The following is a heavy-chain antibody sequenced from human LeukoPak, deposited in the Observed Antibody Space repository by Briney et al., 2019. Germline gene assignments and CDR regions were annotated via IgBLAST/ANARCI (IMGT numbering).Heavy chain of an antibody. Sequence: PSETLSLTCTVSGGSISSSSYYWSWIRQPPGKGLEWIGYIYYSGSTNYNPSLKSRVTISVDTSKNQFSLKLSSVTAADTAVYYCARDREGYSSYYFDYWGQGTLVTVSS. CDR2: IYYSGST. CDR1: GGSISSSSYY. V-gene: IGHV4-61*01. J-gene: IGHJ4*02. CDR3: ARDREGYSSYYFDY. D-gene: IGHD6-13*01.